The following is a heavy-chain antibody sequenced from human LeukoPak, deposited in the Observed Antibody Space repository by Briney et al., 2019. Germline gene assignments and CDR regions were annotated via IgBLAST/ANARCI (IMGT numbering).Heavy chain of an antibody. D-gene: IGHD4-17*01. CDR2: IKQDGSEK. Sequence: GGSLRLSCAASGFTFSSYWMSWVRQAQGKGLEWVANIKQDGSEKYYVGSVKGRFTISRDNAKNSLYLQMNSLRAEDTAVYYCARFPRTTVTYYYYYGMDVWGQGTTVTVSS. CDR1: GFTFSSYW. CDR3: ARFPRTTVTYYYYYGMDV. J-gene: IGHJ6*02. V-gene: IGHV3-7*01.